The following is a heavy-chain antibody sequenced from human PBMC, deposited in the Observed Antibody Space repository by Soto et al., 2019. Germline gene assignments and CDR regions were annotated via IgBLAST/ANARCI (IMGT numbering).Heavy chain of an antibody. CDR3: ARAGVGAAVPGLDY. Sequence: QVQLQQWGAGLLKPSETLSLTCAVYGGSFSGYYWSWIRQPPGKGLEWIGEINHSGRTNYNPSLKSRVPISVDTSKDQFSLKLGSVAAADTAVYYCARAGVGAAVPGLDYWGQGTLVTVSS. V-gene: IGHV4-34*01. CDR2: INHSGRT. CDR1: GGSFSGYY. D-gene: IGHD6-13*01. J-gene: IGHJ4*02.